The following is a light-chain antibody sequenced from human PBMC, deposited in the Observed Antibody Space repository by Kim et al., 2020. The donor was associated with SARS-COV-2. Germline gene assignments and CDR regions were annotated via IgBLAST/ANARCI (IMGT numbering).Light chain of an antibody. CDR1: QTVYSH. V-gene: IGKV3-15*01. CDR3: KQYDNWPRT. CDR2: GAS. Sequence: EILMTQSPNTLSASPGEGVTLSCRASQTVYSHLAWYQQRPGQPPRLLIYGASMRATVVAARFTGSGSGTDFTLTISGLQSEDVAIYYCKQYDNWPRTFGQGNKVDIK. J-gene: IGKJ1*01.